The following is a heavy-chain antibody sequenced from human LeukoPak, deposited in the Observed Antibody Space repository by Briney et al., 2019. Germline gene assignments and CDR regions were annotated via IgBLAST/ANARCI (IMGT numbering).Heavy chain of an antibody. CDR3: ARGEDVVGTVNLLDS. V-gene: IGHV3-7*01. CDR1: GFTFSSYW. J-gene: IGHJ4*02. CDR2: IKQDGSEK. D-gene: IGHD2-21*02. Sequence: GGSLRLSCAASGFTFSSYWMSWVRQAPGKGLEWVANIKQDGSEKYYVDSVKGRFTISRDNAKNSLYLQMNSLRAEDTAVYYCARGEDVVGTVNLLDSWGQGTLVTVSS.